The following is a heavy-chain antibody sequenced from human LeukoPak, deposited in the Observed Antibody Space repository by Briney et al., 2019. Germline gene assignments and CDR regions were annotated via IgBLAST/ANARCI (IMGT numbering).Heavy chain of an antibody. D-gene: IGHD3-3*01. CDR3: ARASTNYDFWSGYLYEFDY. CDR2: ISAYNGNT. V-gene: IGHV1-18*01. J-gene: IGHJ4*02. Sequence: ASVKVSCKASGYTFTSYGISWVRQAPGQGLEWMGWISAYNGNTNYAQKRQGRVTMTRDTSTSTVYMELSSLRSEDTAVYYCARASTNYDFWSGYLYEFDYWGQGTLVTVSS. CDR1: GYTFTSYG.